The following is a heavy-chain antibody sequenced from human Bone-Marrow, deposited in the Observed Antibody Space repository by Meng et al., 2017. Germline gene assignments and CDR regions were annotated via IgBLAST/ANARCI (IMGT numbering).Heavy chain of an antibody. CDR3: ASGKGYCSGGSCRFDP. J-gene: IGHJ5*02. CDR2: ISSSSSYI. Sequence: GESLKISCAASGFTFSSYSMNWVRQAPGKGLEWVSSISSSSSYIYYADSVKGRFTISRDNAKNSLYLQMNSLRAEDTAVYYCASGKGYCSGGSCRFDPWGQGTLVTVYS. V-gene: IGHV3-21*01. CDR1: GFTFSSYS. D-gene: IGHD2-15*01.